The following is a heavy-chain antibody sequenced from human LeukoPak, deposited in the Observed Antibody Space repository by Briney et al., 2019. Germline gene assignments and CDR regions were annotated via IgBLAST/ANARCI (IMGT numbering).Heavy chain of an antibody. D-gene: IGHD1-1*01. J-gene: IGHJ3*02. CDR1: GGTFSSYA. Sequence: SVKVSCKASGGTFSSYAISWVRQAPGQGLEWMGRIIPILGIANYAQKFQGRVTITADKSTSTAYMELSSLRSDDTAVYYCARQVYNENDAFDIWGQGTMVTVSS. V-gene: IGHV1-69*04. CDR2: IIPILGIA. CDR3: ARQVYNENDAFDI.